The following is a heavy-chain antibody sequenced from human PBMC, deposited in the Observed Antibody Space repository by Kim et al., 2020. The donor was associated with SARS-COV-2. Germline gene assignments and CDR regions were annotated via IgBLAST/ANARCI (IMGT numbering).Heavy chain of an antibody. CDR1: GGSISSGGYY. CDR3: ASDRELGLRYFDWLPNLNYYEYYGMDV. D-gene: IGHD3-9*01. CDR2: IYYSGST. V-gene: IGHV4-31*03. Sequence: SETLSLTCTVSGGSISSGGYYWSWIRQHPGKGLEWIGYIYYSGSTYYNPSLKSRVTISVDTSKNQFSLKLSSVTAADTAVYSCASDRELGLRYFDWLPNLNYYEYYGMDVWGQGTTVTVSS. J-gene: IGHJ6*02.